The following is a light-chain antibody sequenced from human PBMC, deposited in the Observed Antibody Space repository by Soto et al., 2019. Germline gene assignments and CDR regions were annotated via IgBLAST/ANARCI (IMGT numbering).Light chain of an antibody. CDR3: HQTYFTPPYT. CDR2: GAS. V-gene: IGKV1-39*01. CDR1: QSINNY. J-gene: IGKJ2*01. Sequence: DIQMTQSPPSLSASVGDRVTITCRASQSINNYLSWFQQKPGKAPKLLIYGASTLQSGVPSRFSGSGSGTDFTLTTSRLQPEDFANYYCHQTYFTPPYTFGQGTKVDIK.